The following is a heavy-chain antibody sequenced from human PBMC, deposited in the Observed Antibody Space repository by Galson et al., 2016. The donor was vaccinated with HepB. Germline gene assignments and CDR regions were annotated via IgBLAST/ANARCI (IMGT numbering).Heavy chain of an antibody. J-gene: IGHJ5*02. Sequence: TLSLTCTVSGGSISSGGYYWSWIRQHPGKGLEWIGYIYYSGSTYYNPSLKSRVAISVDTSKNQFSLKLSSVTAADPAVYYCARQYGNYIRGPWGQGTLVTVSS. CDR1: GGSISSGGYY. D-gene: IGHD4-11*01. CDR2: IYYSGST. CDR3: ARQYGNYIRGP. V-gene: IGHV4-31*03.